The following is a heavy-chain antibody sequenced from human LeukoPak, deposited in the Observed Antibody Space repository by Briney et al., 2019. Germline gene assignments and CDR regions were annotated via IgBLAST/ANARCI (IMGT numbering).Heavy chain of an antibody. V-gene: IGHV3-64*01. Sequence: PGGSLRLSCAASGFTFSSYAMHWVRQAPGKGLEYVSGISTNGDITYYTNSVKGRFTISRDNSKNTVYLQLGSLRAEDTAVYYCARDDGYDNSGYNFCDHWGQGTLVTVSS. CDR3: ARDDGYDNSGYNFCDH. D-gene: IGHD3-22*01. CDR2: ISTNGDIT. J-gene: IGHJ4*02. CDR1: GFTFSSYA.